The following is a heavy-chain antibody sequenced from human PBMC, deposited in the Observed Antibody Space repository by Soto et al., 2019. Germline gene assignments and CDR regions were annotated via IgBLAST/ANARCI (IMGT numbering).Heavy chain of an antibody. CDR2: IYSGGST. D-gene: IGHD1-26*01. Sequence: EVQLVETGGGLIQPGGSLRLSCAASGFTVSSNYMSWVRQAPGKGLEWVSVIYSGGSTYYADSVKGRFTISRDNSKNTLHRQMNSLRAEDTAVYYCAREVGWELPVGSTNYYYGMDVWGQGTTVTVSS. CDR1: GFTVSSNY. V-gene: IGHV3-53*02. CDR3: AREVGWELPVGSTNYYYGMDV. J-gene: IGHJ6*02.